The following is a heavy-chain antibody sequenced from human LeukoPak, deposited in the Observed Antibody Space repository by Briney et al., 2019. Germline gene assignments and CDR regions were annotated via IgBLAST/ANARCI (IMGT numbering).Heavy chain of an antibody. CDR3: ARDPTVDTVIVGYFDY. V-gene: IGHV3-30*01. CDR1: GFTFRSYA. CDR2: ISYDGSNK. Sequence: GGSLRLSFAASGFTFRSYAMHWVRQVPGKGLEWVAVISYDGSNKYYADSVKGRFTISRDNSKNTLYLQMNSLRAEDTAVYYCARDPTVDTVIVGYFDYWGQGTLVTVSS. D-gene: IGHD5-18*01. J-gene: IGHJ4*02.